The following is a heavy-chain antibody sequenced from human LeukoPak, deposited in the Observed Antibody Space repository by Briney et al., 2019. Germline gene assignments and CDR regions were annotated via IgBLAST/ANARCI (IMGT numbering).Heavy chain of an antibody. CDR3: AKRNGSNYYFDY. CDR1: GFTFSSYG. D-gene: IGHD1-26*01. V-gene: IGHV3-30*02. CDR2: IRYDGSDK. J-gene: IGHJ4*02. Sequence: GGSLRLSCAASGFTFSSYGMHWVRQAPGKGLEWVAFIRYDGSDKYYAESVKGRFTISRDNPKNTLYLQMNSLRAEDTAVYYCAKRNGSNYYFDYWGQGTLVTVSS.